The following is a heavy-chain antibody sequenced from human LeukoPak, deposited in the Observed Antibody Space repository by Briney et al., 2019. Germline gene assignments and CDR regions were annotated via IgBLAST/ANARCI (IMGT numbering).Heavy chain of an antibody. CDR1: GYTFTGYY. V-gene: IGHV1-2*04. Sequence: ASVKVSCKASGYTFTGYYMHWVRQAPGQGLEWMGWNNPNSGGTNYAQKFQGWVTMTRDTSISTAYMELSRLRSDDTAVYYCARVPSSSWTLDCWGQGTLVTVSS. J-gene: IGHJ4*02. D-gene: IGHD6-13*01. CDR3: ARVPSSSWTLDC. CDR2: NNPNSGGT.